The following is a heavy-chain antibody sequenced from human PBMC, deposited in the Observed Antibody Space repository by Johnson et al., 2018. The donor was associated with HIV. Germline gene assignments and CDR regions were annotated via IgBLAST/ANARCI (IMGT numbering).Heavy chain of an antibody. CDR3: ARVSGSGADYYEILNDAFDI. CDR1: GFTFRSYA. J-gene: IGHJ3*02. V-gene: IGHV3-30*14. CDR2: ITYDGRNK. Sequence: QVLLVESGGGVMQPGKSLRLSCEASGFTFRSYAMHWVRQAPGKGLEWVAVITYDGRNKYYADSVKGRFIIFRDNSKNTVFLQMNSLRVEDTAIYYCARVSGSGADYYEILNDAFDIWGQGTMVTVS. D-gene: IGHD3-22*01.